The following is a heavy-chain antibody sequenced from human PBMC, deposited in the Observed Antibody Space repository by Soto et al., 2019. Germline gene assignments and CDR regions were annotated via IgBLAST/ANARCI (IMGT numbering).Heavy chain of an antibody. CDR3: ARGEWQSLLYPLGY. D-gene: IGHD2-2*02. CDR1: GFTFSAYS. V-gene: IGHV3-30-3*01. J-gene: IGHJ4*02. CDR2: TSFDGNNK. Sequence: QVQLVESGGGVVQPGRSLRLSCAASGFTFSAYSMHWVRQAPGKAPEWVAVTSFDGNNKFFAESVKGRFTISRDNSENTVYLQLNSLRAEDTAVYYCARGEWQSLLYPLGYWGQGTLVTVSS.